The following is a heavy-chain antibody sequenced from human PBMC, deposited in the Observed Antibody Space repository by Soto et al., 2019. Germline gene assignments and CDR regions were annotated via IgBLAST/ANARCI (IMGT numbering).Heavy chain of an antibody. CDR1: GGSISSSSYY. D-gene: IGHD3-9*01. Sequence: TLSLTCTVSGGSISSSSYYWGWIRQPPGKGLEWIGSIYYSGSTYYNPSLKSRVTISVDTSKNQFSLKLSSVTAADTAVYYCARRVDNVLRYFDPNPFYFDYWGQGTLVTVSS. CDR3: ARRVDNVLRYFDPNPFYFDY. CDR2: IYYSGST. V-gene: IGHV4-39*01. J-gene: IGHJ4*02.